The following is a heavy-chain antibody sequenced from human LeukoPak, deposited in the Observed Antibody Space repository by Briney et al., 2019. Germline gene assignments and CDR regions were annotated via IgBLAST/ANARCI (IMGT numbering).Heavy chain of an antibody. J-gene: IGHJ4*02. CDR3: ARMFDGTLTEFDY. V-gene: IGHV3-48*01. D-gene: IGHD1-14*01. Sequence: SVKGRFTISRDNAKNSLYLQMNSLRADDTAVYYCARMFDGTLTEFDYWGQGTLVTVSS.